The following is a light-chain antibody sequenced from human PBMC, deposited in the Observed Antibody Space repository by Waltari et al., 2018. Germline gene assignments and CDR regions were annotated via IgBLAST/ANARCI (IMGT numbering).Light chain of an antibody. CDR1: QSVSSNY. CDR2: GAS. CDR3: QHYGSSRYT. V-gene: IGKV3-20*01. Sequence: EIVLTQSPGTLSFSPGEDATLPCRASQSVSSNYLAWCQQKPGLAPRLLIYGASRRDTGIPDRFSGSGSGTDFTLTISRLEPEDVALYYCQHYGSSRYTFGQGTKLEI. J-gene: IGKJ2*01.